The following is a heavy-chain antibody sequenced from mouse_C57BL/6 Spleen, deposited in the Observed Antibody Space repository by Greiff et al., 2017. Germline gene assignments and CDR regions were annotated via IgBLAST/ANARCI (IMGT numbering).Heavy chain of an antibody. CDR2: ISSGGSYT. CDR3: ARFYGSTNFDV. CDR1: GFTFSSYG. Sequence: DVQLVESGGDLVKPGGSLKLSCAASGFTFSSYGMSWVRQTPDKRLEWVATISSGGSYTYYPDSVKGRFTISRDNAKNTLYLQMSSLKSEDTAMYYCARFYGSTNFDVWGTGTTVTVSS. D-gene: IGHD1-1*01. V-gene: IGHV5-6*01. J-gene: IGHJ1*03.